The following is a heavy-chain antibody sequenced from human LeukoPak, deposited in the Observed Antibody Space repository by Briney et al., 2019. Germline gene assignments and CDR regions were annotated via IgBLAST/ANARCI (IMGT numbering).Heavy chain of an antibody. Sequence: GASVKVSCKVSGYTFTSYDFNWVRQATGQGLEWMGWMNPNSGNTGYAQKFQGRVTMTGNTSTSTAYMELSSLRSEDTALYYCAGGRAMVRGVVCSWFDPWGQGTLVTVSS. V-gene: IGHV1-8*01. D-gene: IGHD3-10*01. CDR2: MNPNSGNT. CDR1: GYTFTSYD. J-gene: IGHJ5*02. CDR3: AGGRAMVRGVVCSWFDP.